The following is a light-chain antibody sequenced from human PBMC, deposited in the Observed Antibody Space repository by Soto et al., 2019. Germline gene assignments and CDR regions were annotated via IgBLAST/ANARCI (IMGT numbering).Light chain of an antibody. CDR1: NIDSKS. Sequence: SYELTQPPSVSVAPGQTARITCEGNNIDSKSVHWYQQKPGQAPVLVVYDDSDRPSGVPERFSGSNSGNTATLTVGRVEAGDEADYFCQVWDDISDHLFGGGTKVTVL. CDR3: QVWDDISDHL. J-gene: IGLJ3*02. V-gene: IGLV3-21*02. CDR2: DDS.